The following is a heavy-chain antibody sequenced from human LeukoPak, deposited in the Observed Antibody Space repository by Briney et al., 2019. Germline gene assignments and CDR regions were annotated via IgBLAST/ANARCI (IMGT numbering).Heavy chain of an antibody. Sequence: GGSLRLSCAASGFTFSSYSMNWVRQAPGKGLEWVSYISSSSNTIYYADSVKGRFTISRDDAKNSLYLQMNSLRAEDTAVYYCARGIAAAGRAYWGQGTLVIVSS. D-gene: IGHD6-13*01. J-gene: IGHJ4*02. CDR3: ARGIAAAGRAY. CDR2: ISSSSNTI. V-gene: IGHV3-48*01. CDR1: GFTFSSYS.